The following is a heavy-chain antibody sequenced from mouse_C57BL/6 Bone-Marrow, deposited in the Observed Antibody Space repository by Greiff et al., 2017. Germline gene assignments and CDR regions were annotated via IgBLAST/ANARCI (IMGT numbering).Heavy chain of an antibody. CDR3: AREGANYRSYFDY. Sequence: QVQLQQPGAELVMPGASVKLSCKASGYTFTSYWMHWVKQRPGQGLEWIGEIDPSDSYTNYNQKFKGKSTLTVDKSSSTAYMQLSSLTSEDSAVYYCAREGANYRSYFDYWGQGTTLTVSS. CDR2: IDPSDSYT. J-gene: IGHJ2*01. V-gene: IGHV1-69*01. CDR1: GYTFTSYW. D-gene: IGHD2-12*01.